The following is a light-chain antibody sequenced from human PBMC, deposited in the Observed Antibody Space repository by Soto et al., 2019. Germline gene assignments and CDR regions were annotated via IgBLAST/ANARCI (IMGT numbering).Light chain of an antibody. J-gene: IGLJ2*01. V-gene: IGLV2-23*01. CDR2: EGS. CDR1: SSDVGSYNL. Sequence: QSALTQPASVSRSPGQSITISCTGTSSDVGSYNLVSWYQQYPGKAPKLMIYEGSKRPSGVSNRFSGSKSGNTASLTISGLQAEDEADYYCCSYAGSSTYVVFGGGTKLTVL. CDR3: CSYAGSSTYVV.